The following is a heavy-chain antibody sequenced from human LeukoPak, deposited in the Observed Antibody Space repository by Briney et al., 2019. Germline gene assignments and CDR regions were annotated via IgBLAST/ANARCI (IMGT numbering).Heavy chain of an antibody. CDR2: ISASPYI. CDR3: ARDLEYCSGGSCYDWFDP. CDR1: GFTFSSYS. Sequence: GGSLRLSCAASGFTFSSYSMNWARQAPGKGLEWVSSISASPYIYYADSVKGRFTISRDNAKNSLYLQMNSLRAEDTAVYYCARDLEYCSGGSCYDWFDPWGQGTLVTVSS. J-gene: IGHJ5*02. D-gene: IGHD2-15*01. V-gene: IGHV3-21*01.